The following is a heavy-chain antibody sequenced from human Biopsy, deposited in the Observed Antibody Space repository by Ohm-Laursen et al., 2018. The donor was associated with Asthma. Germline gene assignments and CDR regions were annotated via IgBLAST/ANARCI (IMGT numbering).Heavy chain of an antibody. CDR1: GFSFSRYG. V-gene: IGHV3-30*03. CDR3: ARDAWELQKPYAYYFDY. D-gene: IGHD1-26*01. CDR2: ISYDGTNK. J-gene: IGHJ4*02. Sequence: SLRLSCAASGFSFSRYGMHWVRQAPGKGLEWVAVISYDGTNKYYADSVKGRFTISRDNSKNTLYLQMNSLRAEDTAVYYCARDAWELQKPYAYYFDYWGQGTLVTVSS.